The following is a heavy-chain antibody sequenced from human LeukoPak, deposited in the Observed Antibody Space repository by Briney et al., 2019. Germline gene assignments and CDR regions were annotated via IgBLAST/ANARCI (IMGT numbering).Heavy chain of an antibody. J-gene: IGHJ6*03. D-gene: IGHD2-15*01. CDR2: IYYSGST. V-gene: IGHV4-39*01. Sequence: SETLSLTCTVSGGSISSSSYYWGWIRQPPGKGLEWIGSIYYSGSTYYNPSLKSRVTISVDTSKNQFSLKLSSVTAADTAVYYCARHPKRYCSGGSCYLETYYYYYMDVWGKGTTVTISS. CDR3: ARHPKRYCSGGSCYLETYYYYYMDV. CDR1: GGSISSSSYY.